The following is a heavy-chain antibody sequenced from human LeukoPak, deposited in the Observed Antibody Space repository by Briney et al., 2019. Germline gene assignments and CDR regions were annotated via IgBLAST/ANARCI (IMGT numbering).Heavy chain of an antibody. J-gene: IGHJ5*02. Sequence: GGSLRLSCAASGFTFSSYVMSWVRRAPGKGLEWVSAISGSGGSTYYADSVKGRFTIFRDNSKNTLYLQMNSLRAEDTAVYYCAKDPDYYDSSGYNNWFDPWGQGTLVTVSS. CDR2: ISGSGGST. V-gene: IGHV3-23*01. D-gene: IGHD3-22*01. CDR3: AKDPDYYDSSGYNNWFDP. CDR1: GFTFSSYV.